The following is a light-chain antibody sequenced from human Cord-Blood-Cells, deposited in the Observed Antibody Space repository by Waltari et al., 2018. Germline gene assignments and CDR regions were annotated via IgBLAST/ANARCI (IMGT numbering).Light chain of an antibody. Sequence: QSALTQPASVSGSPGQSITISCTGTRRDVGSYNLVSWYQQHPGKAPKLMIYEGSKRPSGVSNRFSGSKSGNTASLTISGLQAEDEADYYCCSYAPWVFGGGTKLTVL. J-gene: IGLJ3*02. CDR3: CSYAPWV. CDR1: RRDVGSYNL. V-gene: IGLV2-23*01. CDR2: EGS.